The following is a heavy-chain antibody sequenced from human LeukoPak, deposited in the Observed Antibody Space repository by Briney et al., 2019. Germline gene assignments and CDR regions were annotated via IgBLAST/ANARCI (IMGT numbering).Heavy chain of an antibody. CDR3: ARRRGDV. CDR1: GFTFSSYS. Sequence: GMPLRLSCAASGFTFSSYSMNWVRQAPGKGLEWVSYISSSSSMIYYADSVKGRFTISRDNAKNSLYLQMKSLRDEDTAIYYCARRRGDVWGQGTTVTVSS. J-gene: IGHJ6*02. V-gene: IGHV3-48*02. CDR2: ISSSSSMI.